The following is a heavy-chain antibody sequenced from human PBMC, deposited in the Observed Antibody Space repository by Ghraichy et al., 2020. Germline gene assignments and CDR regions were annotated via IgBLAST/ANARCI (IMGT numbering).Heavy chain of an antibody. Sequence: GESLNISCAASGVTFSNYAMSWVHQAPGKGLEWVSAISGDGYNAYYAASVRGRFSISRDNSKNTLYLQMNSLRAEDTAVYYCARERWGQGSDVWGQGTTVTVSS. J-gene: IGHJ6*02. D-gene: IGHD3-16*01. CDR2: ISGDGYNA. V-gene: IGHV3-23*01. CDR3: ARERWGQGSDV. CDR1: GVTFSNYA.